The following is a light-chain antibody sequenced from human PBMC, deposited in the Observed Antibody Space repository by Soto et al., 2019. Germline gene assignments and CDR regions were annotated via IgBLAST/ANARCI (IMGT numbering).Light chain of an antibody. CDR1: QSVTIGY. J-gene: IGKJ5*01. CDR3: QQRTIWPPA. V-gene: IGKV3-11*01. CDR2: DAS. Sequence: EIVMTQSPATLSVSPGDRATLSCRASQSVTIGYLAWFQQKPGQAPRLLIYDASNRATDIPARFSGSGSGTDFTLTISSLEPEDFAVYYCQQRTIWPPAFGQGTRLEIK.